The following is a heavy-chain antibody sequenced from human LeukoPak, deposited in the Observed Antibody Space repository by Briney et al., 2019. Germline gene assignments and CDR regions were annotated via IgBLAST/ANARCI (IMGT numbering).Heavy chain of an antibody. CDR3: ARGGVVIGAFDI. V-gene: IGHV4-59*12. CDR2: IYHSGST. Sequence: SETLSLTCTVSGGSISNSYWSWIRQPPGKGLEWIGYIYHSGSTYYNPSLKSRVTISVDRSKNQFSLKLSSVTAADTAVYYCARGGVVIGAFDIWGQGTMVTVSS. CDR1: GGSISNSY. D-gene: IGHD3-3*01. J-gene: IGHJ3*02.